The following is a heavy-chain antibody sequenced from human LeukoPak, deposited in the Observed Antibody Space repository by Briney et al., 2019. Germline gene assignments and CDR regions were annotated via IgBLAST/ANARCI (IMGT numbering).Heavy chain of an antibody. D-gene: IGHD1-26*01. CDR3: ARDFGGSYTGGGWFDP. Sequence: ASVKVSCKASGYSFSSNSISWMSQAAGQGLEWMGWISAYNGNTKYAQKLQGRVTMTTDTSTNTAYMELRSLRSDDTAVYYCARDFGGSYTGGGWFDPWGQGTLVTVSS. CDR2: ISAYNGNT. J-gene: IGHJ5*02. V-gene: IGHV1-18*01. CDR1: GYSFSSNS.